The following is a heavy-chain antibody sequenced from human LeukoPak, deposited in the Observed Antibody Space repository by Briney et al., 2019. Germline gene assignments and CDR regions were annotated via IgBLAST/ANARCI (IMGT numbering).Heavy chain of an antibody. CDR3: ARDISTGLNYFDS. CDR1: GFSVSKNY. V-gene: IGHV3-66*01. D-gene: IGHD1-14*01. Sequence: GGSLRLSCAASGFSVSKNYMNWVRQTPGKGLEWVSVIYAGGSTHYTDSVKGRFTISRDNFQNTLYLQVSSLSVEDTAVYYCARDISTGLNYFDSWGQGTLVTVSS. CDR2: IYAGGST. J-gene: IGHJ4*02.